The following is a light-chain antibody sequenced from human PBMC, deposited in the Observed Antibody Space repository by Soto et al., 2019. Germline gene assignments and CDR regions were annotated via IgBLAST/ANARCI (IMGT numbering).Light chain of an antibody. V-gene: IGKV1-39*01. J-gene: IGKJ1*01. CDR1: QSISSY. CDR3: QQSYSTPRT. Sequence: DIQMTQSPSSLSASVGDRVTITCRASQSISSYLNWYQQKPGKAPKLLIYDASSLQSGVPSRFSGGGSVTDFTLTISSLQPEDFATYYCQQSYSTPRTFGQGTKVEIK. CDR2: DAS.